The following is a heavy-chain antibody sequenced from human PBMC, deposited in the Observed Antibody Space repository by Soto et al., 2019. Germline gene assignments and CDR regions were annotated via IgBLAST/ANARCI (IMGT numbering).Heavy chain of an antibody. Sequence: KTSETLSLTCTVSGGSISSDDYYWSWIRQPPGKGLEWIGYIYYTGSTYYNPSLKSRVTISIDTSKNQFSLKLNSVTAADTAVYSCARAPFRTLFSYWYFDLWGSGTLVTVS. CDR2: IYYTGST. CDR3: ARAPFRTLFSYWYFDL. CDR1: GGSISSDDYY. V-gene: IGHV4-30-4*01. D-gene: IGHD2-21*01. J-gene: IGHJ2*01.